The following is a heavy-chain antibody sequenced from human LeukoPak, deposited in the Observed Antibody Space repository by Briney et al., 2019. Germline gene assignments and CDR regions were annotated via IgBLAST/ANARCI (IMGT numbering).Heavy chain of an antibody. Sequence: PGGSLRLSCTASGFIVSDNCMSWVRQAPGKGLEWVSLIYSLGDTYYADSVKGRFTISRDNSKNTLYLQMNSLRAEDTAVYYCAKEIAVADLDYWGQGTLVTVSS. V-gene: IGHV3-66*02. CDR1: GFIVSDNC. J-gene: IGHJ4*02. CDR2: IYSLGDT. D-gene: IGHD6-19*01. CDR3: AKEIAVADLDY.